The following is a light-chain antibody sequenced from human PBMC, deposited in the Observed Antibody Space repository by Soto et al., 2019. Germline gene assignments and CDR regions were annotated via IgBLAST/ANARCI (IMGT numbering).Light chain of an antibody. J-gene: IGLJ2*01. CDR3: SSYARSNNGVV. CDR2: EVA. Sequence: QSALTQPPSASGSPGQSVTISCTGTRSDVGDYNYVSWYQQHPGKAPKLVIYEVAKRPSVVPDRFSGSKSGNTASLVVSGLQAEDEADYFCSSYARSNNGVVFVGGTKVTVL. CDR1: RSDVGDYNY. V-gene: IGLV2-8*01.